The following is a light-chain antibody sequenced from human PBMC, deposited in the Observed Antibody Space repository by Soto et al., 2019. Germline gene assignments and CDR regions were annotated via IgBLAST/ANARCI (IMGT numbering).Light chain of an antibody. Sequence: EIVMTQSPVTLSVSPGERATLSCSASQSVSSKLAWYQQKPGQAPRLLIYGASTRATGIQGRFSGSGSGTEFTISSSSLQSEDFVVYYCQQYNNWPQTFGQGTKLEIK. CDR2: GAS. CDR3: QQYNNWPQT. J-gene: IGKJ2*01. V-gene: IGKV3-15*01. CDR1: QSVSSK.